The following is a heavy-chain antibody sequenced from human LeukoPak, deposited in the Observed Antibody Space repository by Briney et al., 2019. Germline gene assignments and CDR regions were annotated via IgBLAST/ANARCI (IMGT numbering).Heavy chain of an antibody. CDR3: ARSGAFTIFGVVIKVYYYYGMDV. V-gene: IGHV1-18*01. CDR1: GYTFTSYG. CDR2: TSAYNGNT. D-gene: IGHD3-3*01. Sequence: ASVKVSCKASGYTFTSYGISWVRQAPGQGLEWMGWTSAYNGNTNYAQKLQGRVTMTTDTSTSTAYMELRSLRSDDTAVYYCARSGAFTIFGVVIKVYYYYGMDVWGQGTTVTVSS. J-gene: IGHJ6*02.